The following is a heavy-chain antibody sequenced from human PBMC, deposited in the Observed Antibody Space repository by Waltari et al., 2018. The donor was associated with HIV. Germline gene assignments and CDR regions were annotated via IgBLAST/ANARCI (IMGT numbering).Heavy chain of an antibody. J-gene: IGHJ4*02. CDR1: GFPFGNFP. V-gene: IGHV3-33*01. Sequence: QVQLVESGGGVVQTGGSLRLLCAVAGFPFGNFPIHWVRQAPGKGLEWVAVYWSYGTEIFYADSVKGRFVTSRDSSKKTLYLQMSNLRVDDSAVYYCVRGYSSSSWNPLYLWGQGTLVTVSS. CDR3: VRGYSSSSWNPLYL. D-gene: IGHD6-6*01. CDR2: YWSYGTEI.